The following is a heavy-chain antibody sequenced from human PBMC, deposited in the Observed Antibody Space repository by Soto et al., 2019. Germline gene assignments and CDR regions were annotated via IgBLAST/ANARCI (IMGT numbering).Heavy chain of an antibody. Sequence: GGSLRLSCAASGFTFSSYSMNWVRQAPGKGLEWVSSISSSSSYIYYADSVKGRFTISRDNAKNSLYLQMNSLRAEDTAVYYCARDRVREVSSSPSGGGWFDPWGQGTLVTVSS. CDR3: ARDRVREVSSSPSGGGWFDP. D-gene: IGHD1-20*01. CDR2: ISSSSSYI. CDR1: GFTFSSYS. V-gene: IGHV3-21*01. J-gene: IGHJ5*02.